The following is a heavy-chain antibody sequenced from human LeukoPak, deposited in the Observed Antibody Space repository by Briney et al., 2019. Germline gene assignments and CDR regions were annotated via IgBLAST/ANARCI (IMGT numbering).Heavy chain of an antibody. CDR2: INPNSGGT. V-gene: IGHV1-2*02. CDR3: ARSAPRYGFFPYYYYYYMDV. Sequence: ASVKVSCKASGYTFTGYYMHWVRQAPGQGLEWMGWINPNSGGTNYAQKFQGRVTMTRDTSISTAYMELSRLRSDDTAVYYCARSAPRYGFFPYYYYYYMDVWGKGTTVTVSS. CDR1: GYTFTGYY. D-gene: IGHD5-18*01. J-gene: IGHJ6*03.